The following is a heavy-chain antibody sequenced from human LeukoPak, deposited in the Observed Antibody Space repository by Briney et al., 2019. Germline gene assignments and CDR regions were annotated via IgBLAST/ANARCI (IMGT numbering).Heavy chain of an antibody. V-gene: IGHV3-74*01. CDR3: ARGRGGYCSGGSCYSVGWFDP. Sequence: PGGSLRLSCAAPGFTFSSYWMHWVRQAPGKGLVWVSRINSDGSSTSYADSVKGRFTISRDNAKNTLYLQMNSLRAEDTAVYYCARGRGGYCSGGSCYSVGWFDPWGQGTLVTVSS. D-gene: IGHD2-15*01. CDR2: INSDGSST. CDR1: GFTFSSYW. J-gene: IGHJ5*02.